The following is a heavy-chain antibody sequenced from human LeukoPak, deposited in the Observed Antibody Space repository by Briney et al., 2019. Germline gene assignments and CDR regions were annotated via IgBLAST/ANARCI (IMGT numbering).Heavy chain of an antibody. CDR2: INSDGRSA. D-gene: IGHD2-21*01. V-gene: IGHV3-74*01. J-gene: IGHJ4*02. CDR1: GFSFRSYW. CDR3: VRDVWGDRDGFFEY. Sequence: GGSLRLSCAASGFSFRSYWMHWVRQAPGKGLVWVSRINSDGRSASYAESVTGRFTMSRDNAKNTLYLQTNSLRAEDTAVYYCVRDVWGDRDGFFEYWGQGTLVTVSS.